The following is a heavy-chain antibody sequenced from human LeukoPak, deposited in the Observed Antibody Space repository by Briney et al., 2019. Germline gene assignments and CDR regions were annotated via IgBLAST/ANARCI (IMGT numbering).Heavy chain of an antibody. CDR2: ISSSGST. V-gene: IGHV4-61*02. D-gene: IGHD3-16*01. J-gene: IGHJ4*02. Sequence: SQTLSLTCTVSGDSISSGDYYWSWIRQPAGKGLEWIGRISSSGSTNYNPSLKSRVTISVDTSKNQFSLKLSSVTAADTAVYYCARGERYDYVWGTHDYWGQGTLVTVSS. CDR3: ARGERYDYVWGTHDY. CDR1: GDSISSGDYY.